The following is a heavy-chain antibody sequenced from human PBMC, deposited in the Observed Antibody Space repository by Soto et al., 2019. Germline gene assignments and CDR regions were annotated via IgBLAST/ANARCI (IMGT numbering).Heavy chain of an antibody. CDR1: GFTVSSNY. V-gene: IGHV3-66*01. J-gene: IGHJ4*02. CDR3: ARDGAYSNYRTATGFDY. Sequence: GGSLRLSCAASGFTVSSNYMSWVRQAPGKGLEWVSVIYSGGSTYYADSVKGRFTITRDNSKNKLYLQMNSLRAEDTAVYYGARDGAYSNYRTATGFDYWGQGTLVTVSS. CDR2: IYSGGST. D-gene: IGHD4-4*01.